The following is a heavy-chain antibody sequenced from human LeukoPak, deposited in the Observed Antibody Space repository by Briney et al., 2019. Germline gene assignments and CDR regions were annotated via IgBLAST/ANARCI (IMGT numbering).Heavy chain of an antibody. D-gene: IGHD1-26*01. CDR3: ARDSGATDY. Sequence: SETLSLTCTVSGVSISSYYWSWIRQPPGKGLEWIGYIYYSGSTNYNPSLKSRVTISVDTSKNQFSLKLSSVTAADTAVCYCARDSGATDYWGQGTLVTVSS. V-gene: IGHV4-59*12. J-gene: IGHJ4*02. CDR2: IYYSGST. CDR1: GVSISSYY.